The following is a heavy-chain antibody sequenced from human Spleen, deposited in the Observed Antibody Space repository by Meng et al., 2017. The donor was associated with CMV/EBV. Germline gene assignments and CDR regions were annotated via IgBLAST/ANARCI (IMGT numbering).Heavy chain of an antibody. V-gene: IGHV4-39*01. Sequence: SETLSLTCTVSGGSISSSSYYWGWIRQPPGKGLEWIGSIYYSGNTYYNPSLKSRVTISVDTSKNQFSLKLSSVTAADTAVYYCARGPYYEPTYWGQGTLVTVSS. CDR2: IYYSGNT. D-gene: IGHD3-22*01. J-gene: IGHJ4*02. CDR3: ARGPYYEPTY. CDR1: GGSISSSSYY.